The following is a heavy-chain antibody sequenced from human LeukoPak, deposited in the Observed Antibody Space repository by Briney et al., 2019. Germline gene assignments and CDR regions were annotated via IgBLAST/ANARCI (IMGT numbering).Heavy chain of an antibody. CDR2: IYTSGST. V-gene: IGHV4-61*02. CDR3: AREFWSGYYTGLYYMDV. Sequence: KPSETLSLTCTVSGGSISSGSYYWSWIRQPAGKALAWIGRIYTSGSTNYNPSLKSRVTISVDTSKNQFSLKLSSVTAADTAVYYCAREFWSGYYTGLYYMDVWGKGTTVTVSS. CDR1: GGSISSGSYY. J-gene: IGHJ6*03. D-gene: IGHD3-3*01.